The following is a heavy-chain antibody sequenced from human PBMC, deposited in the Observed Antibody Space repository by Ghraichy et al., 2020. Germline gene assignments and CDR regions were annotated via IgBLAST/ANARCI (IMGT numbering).Heavy chain of an antibody. J-gene: IGHJ4*02. CDR2: INRDGNRT. Sequence: GGSLRLSCAASGLTFNTHWMHWVRQAPGKGLEWVARINRDGNRTNYADSVTGRFTISRDNAKNTLYLQMDSLRVEDTAVFYCCGGYGGGGVDYWGQGTLVTVSS. V-gene: IGHV3-74*01. CDR3: CGGYGGGGVDY. CDR1: GLTFNTHW. D-gene: IGHD1-26*01.